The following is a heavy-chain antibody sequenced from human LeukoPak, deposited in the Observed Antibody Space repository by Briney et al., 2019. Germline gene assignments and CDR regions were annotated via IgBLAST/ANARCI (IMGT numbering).Heavy chain of an antibody. J-gene: IGHJ4*02. Sequence: SVKVSCKASGDTFNDYTFSWVRQAPGQGLEWMGRIMPFLDVANYAPKFQGRVTLTADKSTSTAYMELSDPKSEDTAVYYCARDHCSGGSCHGGHWGQGTLVTVSS. CDR2: IMPFLDVA. D-gene: IGHD2-15*01. V-gene: IGHV1-69*04. CDR1: GDTFNDYT. CDR3: ARDHCSGGSCHGGH.